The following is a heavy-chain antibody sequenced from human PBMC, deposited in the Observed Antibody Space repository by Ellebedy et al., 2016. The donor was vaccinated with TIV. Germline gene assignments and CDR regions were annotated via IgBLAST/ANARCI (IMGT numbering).Heavy chain of an antibody. CDR1: GYPFPNYC. V-gene: IGHV1-18*04. Sequence: AASVKVSCKASGYPFPNYCVRWVRQAPGQGLEWVGWLRAYNVNTKYGQKFQGRISLTTDTSMGTAYMELRSLRSDDTGVYFCARDVPADAAALLDYWGQGTRVTVSS. D-gene: IGHD2-2*01. CDR3: ARDVPADAAALLDY. J-gene: IGHJ4*02. CDR2: LRAYNVNT.